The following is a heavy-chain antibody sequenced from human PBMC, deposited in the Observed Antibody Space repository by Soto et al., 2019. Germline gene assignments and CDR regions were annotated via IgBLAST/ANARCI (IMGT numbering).Heavy chain of an antibody. D-gene: IGHD3-10*02. V-gene: IGHV1-2*02. J-gene: IGHJ6*02. CDR2: INPKFGDT. CDR3: ARNMDYYYGRGSGNGHGV. Sequence: QVQLVQSGAEVKEPGDSVRVSCEASGYTFTAYHIHWVRQAPGQGLEWMGWINPKFGDTTYAQDFQGRVSMTRNMSISTVYMELSGLTSDDTAIYYCARNMDYYYGRGSGNGHGVWGQGTTVTV. CDR1: GYTFTAYH.